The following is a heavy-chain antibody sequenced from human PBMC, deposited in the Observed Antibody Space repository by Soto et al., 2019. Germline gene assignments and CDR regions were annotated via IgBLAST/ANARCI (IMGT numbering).Heavy chain of an antibody. CDR2: ISYDGSNK. CDR1: GFTFSSYG. V-gene: IGHV3-30*18. D-gene: IGHD6-6*01. CDR3: ANSPKYSSSSFDY. J-gene: IGHJ4*02. Sequence: GGSLRLSCAASGFTFSSYGMHWVRQAPGKGLEWVAVISYDGSNKYYADSVKGRFTISRDNSKNTLYLQMNSLRAEDTAVYYCANSPKYSSSSFDYWGQGTLVTVSS.